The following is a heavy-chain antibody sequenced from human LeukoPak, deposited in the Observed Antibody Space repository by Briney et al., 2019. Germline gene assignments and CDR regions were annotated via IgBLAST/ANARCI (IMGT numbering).Heavy chain of an antibody. CDR3: ARDQGQGAFDI. V-gene: IGHV3-13*01. CDR2: IGTAGDT. J-gene: IGHJ3*02. CDR1: VFIFSSYD. Sequence: GGSLRLSCAASVFIFSSYDMHWVRQATGKGLEWVSAIGTAGDTYYPGSVKGRFTKSRENAKNSLYLQLNCLKAGDTAVYYCARDQGQGAFDIWGQGTMVTVSS.